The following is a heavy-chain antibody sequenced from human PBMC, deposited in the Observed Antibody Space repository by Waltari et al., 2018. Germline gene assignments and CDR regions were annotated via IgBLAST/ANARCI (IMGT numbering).Heavy chain of an antibody. CDR3: ARDGNGGGV. V-gene: IGHV3-66*01. D-gene: IGHD3-16*01. CDR2: IYSGGNT. Sequence: EGQLVESGGGLVQPGGSRRRSCAASGFTVSNNYMKWVRQAPGKGLEWVSLIYSGGNTYYADSVKGRFTISRDNSKNTLYLQMNSLRAEDSAVYYCARDGNGGGVWGRGTTVTVSS. CDR1: GFTVSNNY. J-gene: IGHJ6*02.